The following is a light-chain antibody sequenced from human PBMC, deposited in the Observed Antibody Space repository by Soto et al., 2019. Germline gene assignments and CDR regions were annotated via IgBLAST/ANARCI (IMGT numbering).Light chain of an antibody. Sequence: DLQMTQSLSSLSASVGDRVTITCRASQSISNSLSWYQQKPGKAPKFLIYVASTLQSGVPSRLSGSGSETDFTLTISSLQPEDVATYCCQQTFSPPYTFGQGTKLNIK. CDR1: QSISNS. V-gene: IGKV1-39*01. CDR2: VAS. J-gene: IGKJ2*01. CDR3: QQTFSPPYT.